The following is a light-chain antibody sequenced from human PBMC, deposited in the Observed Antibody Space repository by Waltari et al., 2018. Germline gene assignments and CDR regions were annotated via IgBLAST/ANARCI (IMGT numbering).Light chain of an antibody. CDR3: CSYAGSTSWL. Sequence: QSALTQPRSVSGSPGQSVAISCTGTNSDVGGYNYVSWYQHHPGKAPKLMIYDVNKRPSGVPDRFSGSESGNTASLTISGLQAEDEAEYYCCSYAGSTSWLFGGGTKLTVL. V-gene: IGLV2-11*01. J-gene: IGLJ3*02. CDR1: NSDVGGYNY. CDR2: DVN.